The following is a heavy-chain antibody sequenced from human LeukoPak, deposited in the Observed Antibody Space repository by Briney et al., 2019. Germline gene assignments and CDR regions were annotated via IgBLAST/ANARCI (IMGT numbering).Heavy chain of an antibody. Sequence: ASVKVSCKASGYTFSNYTLNWVRQAPGQGLEWMGWIDTNTGNPTYAQGFIGRFVFSLDTSVTTAYLQISSLKTEDTAVYYCARGYDTTGYFSYWGQEPWSPSPQ. CDR1: GYTFSNYT. D-gene: IGHD3-22*01. J-gene: IGHJ4*01. CDR2: IDTNTGNP. CDR3: ARGYDTTGYFSY. V-gene: IGHV7-4-1*02.